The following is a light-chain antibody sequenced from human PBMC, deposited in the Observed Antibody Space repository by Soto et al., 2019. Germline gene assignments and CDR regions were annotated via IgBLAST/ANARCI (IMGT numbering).Light chain of an antibody. V-gene: IGKV3-20*01. Sequence: ENLLTQSPVTLSLSPGDSATLSCRATHSVTSTYLAWYQQKPGQAPRLLIYGSTRATGIPGRFSGSRSGADFTLTIARLEPEDFAVYFCQQFSPSPLMYTFDQGTKLEIK. CDR3: QQFSPSPLMYT. CDR2: GS. CDR1: HSVTSTY. J-gene: IGKJ2*01.